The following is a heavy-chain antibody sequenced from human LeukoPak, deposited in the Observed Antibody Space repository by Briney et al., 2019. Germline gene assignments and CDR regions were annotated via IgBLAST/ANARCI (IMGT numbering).Heavy chain of an antibody. CDR1: GFTFTSSA. Sequence: SVKVSCKASGFTFTSSAMQWVRQARGQRLEWIGWIVVGSGNTNYAQKFQERVTITRDVSTSTTYMELSSLRSEDTAVYYCGADLTMVRGVPRWFDPWGQGTLVTVSS. CDR2: IVVGSGNT. J-gene: IGHJ5*02. CDR3: GADLTMVRGVPRWFDP. D-gene: IGHD3-10*01. V-gene: IGHV1-58*02.